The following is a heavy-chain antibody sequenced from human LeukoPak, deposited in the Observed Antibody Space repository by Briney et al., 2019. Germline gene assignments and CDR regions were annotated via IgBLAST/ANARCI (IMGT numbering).Heavy chain of an antibody. CDR2: ISYDGSNK. J-gene: IGHJ6*02. Sequence: GRSLRLSCAASGFTFSSYGMHWVRQAPGKGLEWVAVISYDGSNKYYADSVKGRFTISRDNSKNTLYLQMNSLRAEDTAVYYCARDRTTMVRGVTRYYGMDVWGQGTTVTVSS. CDR1: GFTFSSYG. CDR3: ARDRTTMVRGVTRYYGMDV. D-gene: IGHD3-10*01. V-gene: IGHV3-30*03.